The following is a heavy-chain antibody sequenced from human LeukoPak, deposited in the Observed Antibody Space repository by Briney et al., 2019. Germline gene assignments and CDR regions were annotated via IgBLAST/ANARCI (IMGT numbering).Heavy chain of an antibody. CDR1: GFTFSSYA. J-gene: IGHJ2*01. CDR3: AKDRGYGNWYFDL. V-gene: IGHV3-23*01. D-gene: IGHD5-18*01. CDR2: ISGSGGNT. Sequence: PGGSLRLSCAASGFTFSSYAMNWVRQAPGRGLEWVSTISGSGGNTYYADSVKGRFTISRDNSKNTLYLQMNSLRAEDTAVYYCAKDRGYGNWYFDLCGRGTLVTVSS.